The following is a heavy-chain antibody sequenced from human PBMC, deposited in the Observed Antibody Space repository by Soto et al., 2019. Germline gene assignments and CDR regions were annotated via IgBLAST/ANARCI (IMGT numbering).Heavy chain of an antibody. Sequence: ASVKVSCKASGYTFTSYAMHWVRQAPGQRLEWMGWINAGNGNTKYSQKFQGRVTITRDTSASTAYMELSSLRSEDTAVYYCARGGHTSGWYLDDAFDIWGQGTMVTVSS. CDR1: GYTFTSYA. CDR2: INAGNGNT. CDR3: ARGGHTSGWYLDDAFDI. D-gene: IGHD6-19*01. J-gene: IGHJ3*02. V-gene: IGHV1-3*01.